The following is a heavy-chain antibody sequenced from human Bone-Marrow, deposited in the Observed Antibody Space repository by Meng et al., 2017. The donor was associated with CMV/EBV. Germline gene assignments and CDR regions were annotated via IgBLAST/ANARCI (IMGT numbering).Heavy chain of an antibody. D-gene: IGHD1-26*01. Sequence: GSLRLSCTVSGGSVSSGSYYWSWIRQPPGKGLEWIGYIYYSGSTNYNPSLKSRVTISVDTSKNQFSLKLSSVTAAVTAVYYCARSGATPTYYWGQGTLVTVSS. CDR1: GGSVSSGSYY. CDR2: IYYSGST. J-gene: IGHJ4*02. V-gene: IGHV4-61*01. CDR3: ARSGATPTYY.